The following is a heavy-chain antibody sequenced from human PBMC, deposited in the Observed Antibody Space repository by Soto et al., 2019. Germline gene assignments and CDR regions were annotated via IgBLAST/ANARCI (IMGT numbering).Heavy chain of an antibody. V-gene: IGHV4-39*01. CDR2: MFYGVST. CDR3: ARLPSRHLVDY. J-gene: IGHJ4*02. CDR1: GSSINSSGYY. D-gene: IGHD3-3*02. Sequence: SETLSLTCTVSGSSINSSGYYWGWIRQPPGRGLEWIGSMFYGVSTYYNPSLKSRVTVSVDTSKNQFSLNLRSVTAADTAVYYCARLPSRHLVDYWGQGTLVTVSS.